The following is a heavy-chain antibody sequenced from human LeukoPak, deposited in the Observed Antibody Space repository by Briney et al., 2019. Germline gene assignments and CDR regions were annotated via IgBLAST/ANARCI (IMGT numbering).Heavy chain of an antibody. D-gene: IGHD3-10*01. Sequence: ASVKVSCKASGYTFTGYYMHWVRQAPGQGLEWMGWINPNSRGTNYAQKFQGRVTMTGDPSISTAYVELSRLRSDDTAVYYCSTVGPVWFGELFAWGQGTLVTVSS. V-gene: IGHV1-2*02. J-gene: IGHJ5*02. CDR2: INPNSRGT. CDR1: GYTFTGYY. CDR3: STVGPVWFGELFA.